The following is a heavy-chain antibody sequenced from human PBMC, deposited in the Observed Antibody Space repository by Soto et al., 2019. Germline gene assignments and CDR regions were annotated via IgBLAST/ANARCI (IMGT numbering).Heavy chain of an antibody. J-gene: IGHJ3*02. CDR1: GFTFRIYS. CDR2: MWYDGTNK. Sequence: GGSLRLSCAASGFTFRIYSMHWVRQPPGKGPEWVAVMWYDGTNKYYGESVKGRFTISRDNSENTLYLQMNSLRVEDTAVYYCARDATFGTKGGSFDIWGHGTLVTVSS. D-gene: IGHD3-16*01. V-gene: IGHV3-33*01. CDR3: ARDATFGTKGGSFDI.